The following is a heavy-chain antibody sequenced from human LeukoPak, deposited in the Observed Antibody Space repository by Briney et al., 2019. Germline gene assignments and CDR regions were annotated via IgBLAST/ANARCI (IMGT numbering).Heavy chain of an antibody. CDR1: GYSFTSYW. CDR2: IYPGYSDT. CDR3: ARPGDKEGIDCSSTSCYTRFDP. D-gene: IGHD2-2*02. V-gene: IGHV5-51*01. J-gene: IGHJ5*02. Sequence: GESLKISCRGSGYSFTSYWIGWVRQMPGKGLEWIGSIYPGYSDTRYSRSFQGQVTISDDKSISTAYLQWSRLKAQDNALYYCARPGDKEGIDCSSTSCYTRFDPWGQGTLVTVSS.